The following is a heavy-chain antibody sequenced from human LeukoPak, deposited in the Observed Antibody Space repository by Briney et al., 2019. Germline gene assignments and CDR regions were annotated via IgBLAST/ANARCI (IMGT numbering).Heavy chain of an antibody. Sequence: SETLSLTCTVSGGSISSYYWSWIRQPPGKGLEWIGYIYYSGSTNYNPSLKSRVTISVDTSKNQFSLKLSSATAADTAVYYCARGIAGTGYYYYYYMDVWGKGTTVTVSS. CDR3: ARGIAGTGYYYYYYMDV. V-gene: IGHV4-59*01. CDR2: IYYSGST. CDR1: GGSISSYY. J-gene: IGHJ6*03. D-gene: IGHD6-13*01.